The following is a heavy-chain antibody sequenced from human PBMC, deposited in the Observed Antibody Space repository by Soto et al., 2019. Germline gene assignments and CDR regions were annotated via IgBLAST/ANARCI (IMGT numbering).Heavy chain of an antibody. Sequence: GGSLRLSCAASGFTSSDYYMSWIRQAPGKGLEWVSHIGSTNSYTAYADSVMGRFTISRDDAKNSLFLQLNNLRAEDTAVYYCARVPFGDYYFDYWGQGTLVTVSS. CDR1: GFTSSDYY. CDR3: ARVPFGDYYFDY. CDR2: IGSTNSYT. V-gene: IGHV3-11*06. J-gene: IGHJ4*02. D-gene: IGHD3-10*01.